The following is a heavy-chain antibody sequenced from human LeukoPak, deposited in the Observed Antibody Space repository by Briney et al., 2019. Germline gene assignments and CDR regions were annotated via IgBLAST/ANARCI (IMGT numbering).Heavy chain of an antibody. CDR1: GGSISSSSYY. CDR3: ARHVSSPYSIPVAGYFQH. J-gene: IGHJ1*01. Sequence: PSETLSLTCTVSGGSISSSSYYWGWIRQPPGKGLEWIGSIYYSGSTYYNPSLKSRVTISVDTSKNQFSLKLSSVTAADTAVYYCARHVSSPYSIPVAGYFQHWGQGTLVTVSS. D-gene: IGHD6-13*01. CDR2: IYYSGST. V-gene: IGHV4-39*01.